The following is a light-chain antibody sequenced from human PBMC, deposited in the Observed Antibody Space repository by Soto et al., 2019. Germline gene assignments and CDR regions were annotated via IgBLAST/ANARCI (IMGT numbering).Light chain of an antibody. V-gene: IGLV1-51*01. CDR1: SSDVGTHGY. Sequence: QSALTQPPSASGSPGQSVTISCTGTSSDVGTHGYVSWYQQLPGTAPKLLIYDDNKRPSGIPDRFSGSKSGTSATLGITGFQTGDEADYYCGSWDSSLSAYVFGTGTKLTVL. CDR3: GSWDSSLSAYV. J-gene: IGLJ1*01. CDR2: DDN.